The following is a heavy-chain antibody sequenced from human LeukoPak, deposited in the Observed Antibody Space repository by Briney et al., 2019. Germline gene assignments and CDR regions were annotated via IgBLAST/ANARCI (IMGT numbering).Heavy chain of an antibody. CDR1: GGSISSSNW. V-gene: IGHV4-4*02. Sequence: SETLSLTCAVSGGSISSSNWWSWARQPPGKGLEWIGEIYHSGSTNYNPSLKSRVTISVDKSKNQFSLKLSSVTAADTAVYYCARVGIAAAVSNWFDPWGQGTLVTVSS. J-gene: IGHJ5*02. CDR3: ARVGIAAAVSNWFDP. CDR2: IYHSGST. D-gene: IGHD6-13*01.